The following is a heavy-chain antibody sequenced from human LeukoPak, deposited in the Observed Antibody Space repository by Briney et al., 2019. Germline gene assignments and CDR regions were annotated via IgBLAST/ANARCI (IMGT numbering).Heavy chain of an antibody. CDR3: ARVGYYESSGYYEY. D-gene: IGHD3-22*01. J-gene: IGHJ4*02. CDR2: INPNSGGT. Sequence: ASVKVSCKASGGTFSSYAISWVRQAPGQGLEWMGRINPNSGGTNYAQKFQGRVTMTRDTSISTVCMELSRLRSDDTAVYYCARVGYYESSGYYEYWGQGTLVTVSS. V-gene: IGHV1-2*06. CDR1: GGTFSSYA.